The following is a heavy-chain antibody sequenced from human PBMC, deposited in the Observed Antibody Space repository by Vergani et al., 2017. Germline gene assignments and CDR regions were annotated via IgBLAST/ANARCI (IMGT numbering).Heavy chain of an antibody. J-gene: IGHJ6*03. CDR3: ARVKRPGIAVAGTSYYYCYMDV. D-gene: IGHD6-19*01. CDR1: GGSISSYY. Sequence: QVQLQESGPGLVKPSETLSLTCTVSGGSISSYYWSWIRQPAGKGLEWIGRIYTSGSTNYNPSLKSRVTMSVDTSKNQFSLKLSSVTAADTAVYYCARVKRPGIAVAGTSYYYCYMDVWGKGTTVTVSS. CDR2: IYTSGST. V-gene: IGHV4-4*07.